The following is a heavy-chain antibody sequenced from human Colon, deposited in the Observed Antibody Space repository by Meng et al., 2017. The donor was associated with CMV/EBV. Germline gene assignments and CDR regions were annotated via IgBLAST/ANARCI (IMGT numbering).Heavy chain of an antibody. V-gene: IGHV3-9*01. D-gene: IGHD4-17*01. Sequence: SLKISCVASGFTFDEYVMHWVRLAPGKGLEWVSAISWNSGSIGYADSVKGRFTISRDNSKKTLYLQMNNLSADDTAVYYCAKFATVTTPADYWGQGTLVTVSS. J-gene: IGHJ4*02. CDR3: AKFATVTTPADY. CDR2: ISWNSGSI. CDR1: GFTFDEYV.